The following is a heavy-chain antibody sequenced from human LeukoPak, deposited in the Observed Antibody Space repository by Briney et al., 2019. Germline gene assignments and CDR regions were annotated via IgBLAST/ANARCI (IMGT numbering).Heavy chain of an antibody. J-gene: IGHJ6*03. CDR2: IYHSGST. D-gene: IGHD3-10*01. Sequence: SETLSLTCTVSGYSISSGYYWGWIRQPPGKGLEWIASIYHSGSTYYNPSLKSRVTISVDTSKNQFSLKLSSVTAADTAVYYFARETYGSGSLYYYYYMDVGGKGTTVTVSS. CDR1: GYSISSGYY. CDR3: ARETYGSGSLYYYYYMDV. V-gene: IGHV4-38-2*02.